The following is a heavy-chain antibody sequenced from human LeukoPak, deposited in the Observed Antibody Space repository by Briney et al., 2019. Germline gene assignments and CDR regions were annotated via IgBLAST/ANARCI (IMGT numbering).Heavy chain of an antibody. D-gene: IGHD2-2*02. CDR2: VKQDGSEK. Sequence: GGSLRLSCVASGFSFSSYWVSWVRQAPGKGLEWVANVKQDGSEKYYVDSVKGRFTISRDNAKNSLDLRMNSLRAEDTAVYYCARERCSTTTCYRGYGMDVWGQGTTVTVS. J-gene: IGHJ6*02. V-gene: IGHV3-7*01. CDR3: ARERCSTTTCYRGYGMDV. CDR1: GFSFSSYW.